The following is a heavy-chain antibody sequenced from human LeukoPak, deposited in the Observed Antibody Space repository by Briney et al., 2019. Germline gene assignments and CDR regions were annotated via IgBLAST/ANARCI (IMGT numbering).Heavy chain of an antibody. D-gene: IGHD3-3*01. V-gene: IGHV3-66*01. J-gene: IGHJ6*02. CDR1: GFTVSSNY. CDR2: IYSGGST. CDR3: AREWGIRFLEWLSPYGMDV. Sequence: GGSLRLSCAASGFTVSSNYMSWVRQAPGKGLEGVSVIYSGGSTYYADSVKGRFTISRDNSKNTLYLHMNSLRAEDTAVYYCAREWGIRFLEWLSPYGMDVWGQGTTVTVSS.